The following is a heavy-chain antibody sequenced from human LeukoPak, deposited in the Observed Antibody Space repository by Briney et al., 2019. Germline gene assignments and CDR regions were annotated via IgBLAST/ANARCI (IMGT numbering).Heavy chain of an antibody. CDR1: GGSVSSSSYY. J-gene: IGHJ5*02. CDR2: IYYSGGT. D-gene: IGHD1-14*01. CDR3: ARHAGTQLQRRRNWFDP. Sequence: PSETLSLTCTVSGGSVSSSSYYWGWIRQPPGKGLEWIGTIYYSGGTYYNPSLKSRVTISVDTSKNQFSLKLSSVTAADTAVYYCARHAGTQLQRRRNWFDPWGQGTLVTVSS. V-gene: IGHV4-39*01.